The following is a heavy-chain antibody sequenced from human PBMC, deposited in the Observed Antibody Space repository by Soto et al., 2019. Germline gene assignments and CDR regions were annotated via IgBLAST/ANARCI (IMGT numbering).Heavy chain of an antibody. J-gene: IGHJ6*02. Sequence: GGSLILSCAASGFTFSSYGMHWVRQAPGKGLEWVAVIWYDGSNKYYADSVKGRFTISRDNSKNTLYLQMNSLRAEDTAVYYCARGGSSRYYYYYYGMDVWGQGTTVTVSS. D-gene: IGHD6-13*01. V-gene: IGHV3-33*01. CDR2: IWYDGSNK. CDR1: GFTFSSYG. CDR3: ARGGSSRYYYYYYGMDV.